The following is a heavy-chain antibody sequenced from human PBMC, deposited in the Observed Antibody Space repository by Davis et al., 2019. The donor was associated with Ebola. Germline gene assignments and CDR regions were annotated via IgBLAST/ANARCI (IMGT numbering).Heavy chain of an antibody. J-gene: IGHJ4*02. CDR2: FIPILGIA. CDR3: ARFGRYCSGGSCYDY. Sequence: SVKVSCKASGDTFSSYAISWVRQAPGQGLEWMGGFIPILGIANYAQKFQGRVTITADTSTSTAYMELRSLGSDDTAVYYCARFGRYCSGGSCYDYWGQGTLVTVSS. V-gene: IGHV1-69*10. CDR1: GDTFSSYA. D-gene: IGHD2-15*01.